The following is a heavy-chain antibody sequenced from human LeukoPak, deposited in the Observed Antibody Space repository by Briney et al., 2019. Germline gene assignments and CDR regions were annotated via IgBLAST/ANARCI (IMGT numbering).Heavy chain of an antibody. J-gene: IGHJ6*03. CDR1: GFTFSRLG. V-gene: IGHV3-33*06. D-gene: IGHD3-16*01. CDR3: AKEGDQFRGYLDA. CDR2: IWHDGSVE. Sequence: GRPLRLSCAASGFTFSRLGMQWVRQAPGKGLEWVAMIWHDGSVEEYAASVKGRFTISRDNSRDTLFLQMNRLRDDDTAVYYCAKEGDQFRGYLDAWGKGTTVTVSS.